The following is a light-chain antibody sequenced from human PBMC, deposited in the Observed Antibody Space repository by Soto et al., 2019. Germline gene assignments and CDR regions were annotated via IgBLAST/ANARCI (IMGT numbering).Light chain of an antibody. CDR3: MQGTYWPCT. CDR2: KVS. J-gene: IGKJ2*02. Sequence: DVVMTQSPLSLPVTLGQAASISCRSRQSLVHGDGNTYLSWFQQRPGQSPRRLIYKVSNRDSGVPDRFTGSGSGTDLTLQISRVEAEDVGVYYCMQGTYWPCTFGQGTKLDIK. V-gene: IGKV2-30*02. CDR1: QSLVHGDGNTY.